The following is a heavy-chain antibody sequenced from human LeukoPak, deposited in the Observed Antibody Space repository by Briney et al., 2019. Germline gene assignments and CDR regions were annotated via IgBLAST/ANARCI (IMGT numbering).Heavy chain of an antibody. CDR2: INHSGST. CDR3: ARVDPDSSSTLEVFDY. Sequence: SETLSLTCAVYGGSFSGYYWSWIRQPPGKGLEWIGEINHSGSTNYNPSLKSRVTISVDTSKNQFSLKLSSVTAADTAVYYCARVDPDSSSTLEVFDYWGQGTLVTVSS. D-gene: IGHD6-6*01. V-gene: IGHV4-34*01. CDR1: GGSFSGYY. J-gene: IGHJ4*02.